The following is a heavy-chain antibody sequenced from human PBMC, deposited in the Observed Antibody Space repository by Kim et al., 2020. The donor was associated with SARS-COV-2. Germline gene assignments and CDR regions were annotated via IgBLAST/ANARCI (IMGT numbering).Heavy chain of an antibody. CDR2: INPGGGST. D-gene: IGHD3-22*01. V-gene: IGHV1-46*01. CDR1: GYTFTSYY. J-gene: IGHJ3*02. CDR3: ARDGRYDSSGHTFDI. Sequence: ASVKVSCKASGYTFTSYYMHWVRQAPGQGLEWMGIINPGGGSTSYAQKFQGRVTMTRDTSTSTIYMELSSLRSEDTAMYFCARDGRYDSSGHTFDIWGQGTMVTVSS.